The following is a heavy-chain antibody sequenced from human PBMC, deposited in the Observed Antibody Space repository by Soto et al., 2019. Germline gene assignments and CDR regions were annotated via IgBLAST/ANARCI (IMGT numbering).Heavy chain of an antibody. CDR1: GFTFSSYA. CDR3: ARDPTGYCSGGSCYGLLDY. Sequence: GGSLRLSCAASGFTFSSYAMHWVRQAPGKGLEWVAVISYDGSNKYYADSVKGRFTISRDNSKNTLYLQMNSLRAEDTAVYYCARDPTGYCSGGSCYGLLDYWGQGTLVTAPQ. CDR2: ISYDGSNK. J-gene: IGHJ4*02. V-gene: IGHV3-30-3*01. D-gene: IGHD2-15*01.